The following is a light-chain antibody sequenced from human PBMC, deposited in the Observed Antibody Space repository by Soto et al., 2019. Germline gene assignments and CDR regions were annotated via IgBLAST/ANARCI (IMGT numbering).Light chain of an antibody. J-gene: IGKJ4*01. V-gene: IGKV4-1*01. CDR2: WAS. Sequence: DVVVTQSPVSLAVSLGERATINCKSSQSLLYSPDNKNYLAWYQQKQGQPPKLLIYWASTRASGAPARFNGSGSGTDFTLTITSLQADDVALYYCHQYYSLPLTFGGGTKVET. CDR3: HQYYSLPLT. CDR1: QSLLYSPDNKNY.